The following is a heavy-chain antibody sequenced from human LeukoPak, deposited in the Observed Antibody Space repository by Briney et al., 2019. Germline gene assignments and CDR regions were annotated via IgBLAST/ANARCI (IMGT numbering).Heavy chain of an antibody. CDR3: ARRISGNPFDY. D-gene: IGHD4-23*01. V-gene: IGHV4-39*01. J-gene: IGHJ4*02. CDR2: IYYSGST. Sequence: PSETLSLTCTVSGGSISSSSYYWGWIRQPPGKGLEWIGSIYYSGSTYYNPSLKSRVTISVDTSKNQFSLKLSSVTAADTAVYYCARRISGNPFDYWGQGTLVTVSS. CDR1: GGSISSSSYY.